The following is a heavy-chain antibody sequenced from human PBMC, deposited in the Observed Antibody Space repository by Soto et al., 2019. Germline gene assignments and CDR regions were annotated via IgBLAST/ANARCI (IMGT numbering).Heavy chain of an antibody. CDR3: AKDHSSSWYPGYYGMDV. CDR2: ISYDGSNK. J-gene: IGHJ6*02. CDR1: GFTFSSYG. V-gene: IGHV3-30*18. D-gene: IGHD6-13*01. Sequence: QVQLVESGGGVVQPGRSLRLSCAASGFTFSSYGMHWVRQAPGKGLEWVAVISYDGSNKYYADSVKGRFTISRDNSKNTLYLQMNSLRAEDTDVYYCAKDHSSSWYPGYYGMDVWGQGTTVTVSS.